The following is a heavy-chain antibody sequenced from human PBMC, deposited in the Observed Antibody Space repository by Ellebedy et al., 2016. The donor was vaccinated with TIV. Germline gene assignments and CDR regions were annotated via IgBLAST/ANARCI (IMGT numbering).Heavy chain of an antibody. CDR1: GFSFSSYA. D-gene: IGHD1-1*01. V-gene: IGHV3-30-3*01. J-gene: IGHJ4*02. Sequence: GESLKISCSASGFSFSSYARHWVRQAPGKGLEWVAIISYDGSHRYYADSVKGRFTISRDISKNTLYLQMNSLRAEDTAVYYCAREHMTSTGSPLDYWGQGTLVTVSS. CDR2: ISYDGSHR. CDR3: AREHMTSTGSPLDY.